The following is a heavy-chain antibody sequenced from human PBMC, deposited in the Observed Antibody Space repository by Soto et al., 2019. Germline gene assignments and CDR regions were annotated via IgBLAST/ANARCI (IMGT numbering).Heavy chain of an antibody. CDR3: ALNDFWSGYYIGYYGMDV. CDR2: ISSSGSTI. J-gene: IGHJ6*02. V-gene: IGHV3-11*01. D-gene: IGHD3-3*01. Sequence: GGSLRLSCAASGFTFSDYYMSWIRQAPGKGLEWVSYISSSGSTIYYADSVKGRFTISRDNAKNSLYLQMNSLRAEDTAVYYCALNDFWSGYYIGYYGMDVWGQGTTVTVS. CDR1: GFTFSDYY.